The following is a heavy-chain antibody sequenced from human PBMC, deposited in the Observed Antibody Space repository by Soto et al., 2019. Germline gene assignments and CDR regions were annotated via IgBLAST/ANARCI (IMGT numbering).Heavy chain of an antibody. CDR2: IYYSGST. CDR3: AGDRGDPLDP. V-gene: IGHV4-59*01. D-gene: IGHD3-16*01. CDR1: GGSINSYY. J-gene: IGHJ5*02. Sequence: SETLSLTCTVSGGSINSYYWSWIRQPPGKGLEWIGYIYYSGSTNYNPSLKSRVTISVDTSKNQFSLKLSSVTAADTAVYYCAGDRGDPLDPWGQGTLVTVSS.